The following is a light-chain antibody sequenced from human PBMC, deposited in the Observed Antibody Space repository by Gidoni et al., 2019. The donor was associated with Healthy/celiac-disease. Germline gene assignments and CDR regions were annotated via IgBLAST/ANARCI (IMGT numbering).Light chain of an antibody. CDR3: QTWGTGTVV. CDR2: LNSDGSH. V-gene: IGLV4-69*01. J-gene: IGLJ2*01. CDR1: TGHSSYA. Sequence: QLVLPQSPSATACLGASVKLTCTLSTGHSSYAIATHQQQPEKGPRYWMKLNSDGSHSKGDGIPDRFSGSSSGAERYLTISSLQSEDEADYYCQTWGTGTVVFGGGTKLTVL.